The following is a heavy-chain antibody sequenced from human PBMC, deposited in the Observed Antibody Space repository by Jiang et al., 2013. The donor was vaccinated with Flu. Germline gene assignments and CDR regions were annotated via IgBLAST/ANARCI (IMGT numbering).Heavy chain of an antibody. CDR1: GSGFSNLY. J-gene: IGHJ5*02. CDR2: INPNDGST. V-gene: IGHV1-46*03. CDR3: ARSYNYYEP. Sequence: KESGSGFSNLYMHWVRQVSGQGLEWMGMINPNDGSTIYAQRLQGRVSMTADTPTRTVYMELRSLRSEDSAVYYCARSYNYYEPWGQGTLVSVSS. D-gene: IGHD5-24*01.